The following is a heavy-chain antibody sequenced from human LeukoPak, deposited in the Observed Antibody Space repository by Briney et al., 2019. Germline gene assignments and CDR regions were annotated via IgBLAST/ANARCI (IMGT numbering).Heavy chain of an antibody. CDR3: ERNCVMGRTRNAFDM. CDR2: IYYSGST. V-gene: IGHV4-59*08. J-gene: IGHJ3*02. D-gene: IGHD3-10*01. Sequence: SETLSLTCTGSGGSISSYYWSWLPQPPGKGLEWIGYIYYSGSTNYNPSLKSLATISVDTSKNQFSPKLSYVNAADTAVYYRERNCVMGRTRNAFDMWGEETMVSVSS. CDR1: GGSISSYY.